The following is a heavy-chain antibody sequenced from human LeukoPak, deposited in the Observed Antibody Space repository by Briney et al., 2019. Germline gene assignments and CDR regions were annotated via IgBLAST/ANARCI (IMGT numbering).Heavy chain of an antibody. D-gene: IGHD3-16*01. J-gene: IGHJ4*02. CDR3: TRGAYQFEY. CDR2: IRSKDYGGTT. Sequence: GGSLRLSCTGSGFTFGDYAMSWFRQAPGKGLERIGCIRSKDYGGTTRYAASVKGRFTISRDDSKSVAYLQMDSLGIEDTAVYYCTRGAYQFEYWGQGTLVTVSS. V-gene: IGHV3-49*03. CDR1: GFTFGDYA.